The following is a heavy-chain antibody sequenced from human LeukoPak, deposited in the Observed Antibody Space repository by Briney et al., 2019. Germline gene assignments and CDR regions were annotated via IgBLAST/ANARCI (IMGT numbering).Heavy chain of an antibody. J-gene: IGHJ3*02. CDR1: GASIRSHY. D-gene: IGHD6-13*01. V-gene: IGHV4-59*11. CDR2: MYYSGNS. CDR3: ARGIAAASERALDI. Sequence: PSETLSLTCTVSGASIRSHYWSWIRQPPGKGLEWIGYMYYSGNSNYNPALKSRVTMSVDTSKNQFSLKLTSVTAADTVVYYCARGIAAASERALDIWGQGTTVTVSS.